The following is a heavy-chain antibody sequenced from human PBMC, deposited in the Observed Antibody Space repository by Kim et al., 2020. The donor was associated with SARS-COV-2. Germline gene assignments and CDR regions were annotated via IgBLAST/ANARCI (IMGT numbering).Heavy chain of an antibody. Sequence: SETLSLTCTVSGGSISRSGDYWGWIRQPPGKGLEWIGSIYYSGSTYYQPSLKSRVTASVDTSKNQFSLKLSSVTAADTAVYYCARRKVNRGFDYWGQGALVTVSS. CDR1: GGSISRSGDY. D-gene: IGHD1-26*01. CDR2: IYYSGST. V-gene: IGHV4-39*01. J-gene: IGHJ4*02. CDR3: ARRKVNRGFDY.